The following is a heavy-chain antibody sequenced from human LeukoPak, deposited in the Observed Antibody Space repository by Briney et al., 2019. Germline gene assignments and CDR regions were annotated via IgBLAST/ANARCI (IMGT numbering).Heavy chain of an antibody. CDR2: ISSSSSTI. Sequence: PGGSLRLSCAASRFTFSNYSMNWVRQAPGKGLGWISYISSSSSTIYYADSVKGRFIISRDNAKNSLYLQMNSLRAEDTAVYYCARKLGIDSWGQGTLVTVSS. CDR1: RFTFSNYS. CDR3: ARKLGIDS. D-gene: IGHD7-27*01. V-gene: IGHV3-48*01. J-gene: IGHJ4*02.